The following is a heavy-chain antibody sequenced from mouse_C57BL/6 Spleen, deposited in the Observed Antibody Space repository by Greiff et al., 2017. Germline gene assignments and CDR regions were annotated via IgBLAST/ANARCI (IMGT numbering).Heavy chain of an antibody. D-gene: IGHD1-1*01. Sequence: VQLKEPGAELVRPGSSVKLSCKASGYTFTSYWMHWVKQRPIQGLEWIGNIDPSDSETHYNPKFKDKATLTVDKSSSTAYMQLSSLTSEDSAVYYCARGNYYGSSLHWYFDVWGTGTTVTVSS. CDR2: IDPSDSET. V-gene: IGHV1-52*01. CDR3: ARGNYYGSSLHWYFDV. J-gene: IGHJ1*03. CDR1: GYTFTSYW.